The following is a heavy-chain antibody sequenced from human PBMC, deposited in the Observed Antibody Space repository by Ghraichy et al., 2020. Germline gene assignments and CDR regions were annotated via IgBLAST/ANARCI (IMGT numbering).Heavy chain of an antibody. Sequence: GGSLRLSCAASGLTFTNYAMSWVRQAPGKGLEWVSSISTSGSTTGYEDSVKGRFTISRDNSKNTLCLQMNSLRAEDTAIYYCAKDRSPGITWGQGTLVTVSS. CDR2: ISTSGSTT. V-gene: IGHV3-23*01. CDR1: GLTFTNYA. CDR3: AKDRSPGIT. J-gene: IGHJ5*02. D-gene: IGHD3-10*01.